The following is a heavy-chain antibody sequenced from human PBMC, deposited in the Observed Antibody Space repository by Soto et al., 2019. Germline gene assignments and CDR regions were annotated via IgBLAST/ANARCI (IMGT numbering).Heavy chain of an antibody. V-gene: IGHV5-51*01. D-gene: IGHD3-9*01. CDR1: EYRFNSYW. CDR2: IYPGDSDT. Sequence: GESLKISCKGSEYRFNSYWIGWVRQMPGKGLEWIGMIYPGDSDTTYSPSFEGQVTMSVDKSISTAYLQWGSLKASDSATYYCARQGGNGAYVYFAMDVWGQGTTVTVSS. J-gene: IGHJ6*02. CDR3: ARQGGNGAYVYFAMDV.